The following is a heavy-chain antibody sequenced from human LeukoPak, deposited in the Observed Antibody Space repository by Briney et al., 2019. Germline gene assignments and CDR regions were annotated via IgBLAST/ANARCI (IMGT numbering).Heavy chain of an antibody. CDR1: GFTFSSYS. CDR3: ARDSPGQWLVRDFDS. J-gene: IGHJ4*02. V-gene: IGHV3-21*01. D-gene: IGHD6-19*01. CDR2: ISSSSSYI. Sequence: GGSLRLSCAASGFTFSSYSMNWVRQAPGKGLEWVSSISSSSSYIYYADSVKGRFTISKDNAKNSLYLQMNSLSAEDTAVYYCARDSPGQWLVRDFDSWGQGTLVTVSS.